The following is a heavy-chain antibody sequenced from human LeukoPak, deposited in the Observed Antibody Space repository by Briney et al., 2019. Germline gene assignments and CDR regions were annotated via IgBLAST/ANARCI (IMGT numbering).Heavy chain of an antibody. Sequence: ASVKVSCKASGYTFTGYYMHWVRQAPGQGLEWMGWINPNSGGTNYAQKFQGRVTMTRDMSTSTVYMELSSLRSEDTAVYYCAREPRNDHGDYAYNWFDPWGQGTLVTVSS. CDR3: AREPRNDHGDYAYNWFDP. V-gene: IGHV1-2*02. J-gene: IGHJ5*02. CDR2: INPNSGGT. D-gene: IGHD4-17*01. CDR1: GYTFTGYY.